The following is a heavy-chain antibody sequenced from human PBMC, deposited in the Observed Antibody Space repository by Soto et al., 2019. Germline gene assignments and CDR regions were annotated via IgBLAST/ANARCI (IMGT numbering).Heavy chain of an antibody. CDR2: IIPIFGTA. J-gene: IGHJ6*02. CDR3: AATGYYYGSGSYLAAAGTPPYYYYGMDV. Sequence: ASVKVSCKASGGTFSSYAISWVRQAPGQGLEWMGGIIPIFGTANYAQKFQGRGTITADESTSTAYMELSSLRSEDTAVYYCAATGYYYGSGSYLAAAGTPPYYYYGMDVWGQGTTVTVSS. D-gene: IGHD3-10*01. V-gene: IGHV1-69*13. CDR1: GGTFSSYA.